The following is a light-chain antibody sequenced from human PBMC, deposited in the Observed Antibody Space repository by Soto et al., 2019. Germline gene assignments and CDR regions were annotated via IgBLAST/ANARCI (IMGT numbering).Light chain of an antibody. V-gene: IGLV2-23*02. CDR3: CSYAGSSTFV. CDR1: SSDVVCYNF. Sequence: QSALTQPASVSGSPGQSITISCTGTSSDVVCYNFVSWYQQHPGIAPKLMIYEVSKRPSGVFNRFSGSKSGNTASLTISGLQAEDEADYYCCSYAGSSTFVFGTGTKVTVL. CDR2: EVS. J-gene: IGLJ1*01.